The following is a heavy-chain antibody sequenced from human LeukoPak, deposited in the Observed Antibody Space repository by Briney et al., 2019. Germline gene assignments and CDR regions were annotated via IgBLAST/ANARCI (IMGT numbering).Heavy chain of an antibody. CDR1: GFTVGSNY. J-gene: IGHJ4*02. D-gene: IGHD1-1*01. CDR2: IYGGVNT. V-gene: IGHV3-66*01. CDR3: AKSPKTGFLFDY. Sequence: PGGSLRLSCAASGFTVGSNYMSWVRQAPGEGLEWVSVIYGGVNTVYADSVQGRFTISRDNSKNTLYLQMSSLRAEDTAVYYCAKSPKTGFLFDYWGKGTLVTVSS.